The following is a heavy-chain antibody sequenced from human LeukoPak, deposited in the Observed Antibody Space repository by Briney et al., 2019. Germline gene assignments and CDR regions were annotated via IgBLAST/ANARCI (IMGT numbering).Heavy chain of an antibody. CDR1: ADSFSSHY. CDR3: ARDLVTVTKGFDI. Sequence: SETLSLTCAVSADSFSSHYWTWIRQPPGKGLEWIGYISYIGSTNYNPSLKSRATISIDTSKNQFSLKLSSVTAADTAVYYCARDLVTVTKGFDIWGQGTMVSVSS. J-gene: IGHJ3*02. CDR2: ISYIGST. D-gene: IGHD4-17*01. V-gene: IGHV4-59*11.